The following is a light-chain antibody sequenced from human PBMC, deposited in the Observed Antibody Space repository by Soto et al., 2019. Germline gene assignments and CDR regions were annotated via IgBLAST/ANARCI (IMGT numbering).Light chain of an antibody. CDR2: GNN. CDR3: SSYTAITTWV. Sequence: QSVLTQPPSVSGAPGQTITISCTGSSSNIGAGYDVHWYQQLPGRAPKLLIYGNNNRPSGVPDRFSGSKSGTSVSLAITGLRGEDEADYHCSSYTAITTWVFGGGTKLTVL. CDR1: SSNIGAGYD. V-gene: IGLV1-40*01. J-gene: IGLJ3*02.